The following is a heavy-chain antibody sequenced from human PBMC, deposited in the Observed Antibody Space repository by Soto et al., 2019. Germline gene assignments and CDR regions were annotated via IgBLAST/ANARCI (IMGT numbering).Heavy chain of an antibody. CDR2: MNPNTGHS. CDR1: GSAFKSYD. Sequence: GASVKVSCKASGSAFKSYDVHWVRQASGQGLEWLGWMNPNTGHSVPSWKFQGRVTLSSNAKSSLFLQMNSLRPDDTALYYCAKDMKWGGMTTIHYFDSWGQGTLVTVSS. V-gene: IGHV1-8*01. CDR3: AKDMKWGGMTTIHYFDS. D-gene: IGHD4-17*01. J-gene: IGHJ4*02.